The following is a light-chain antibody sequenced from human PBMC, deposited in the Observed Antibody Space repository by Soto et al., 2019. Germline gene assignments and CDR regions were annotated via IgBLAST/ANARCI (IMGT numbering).Light chain of an antibody. CDR2: EVS. CDR1: SSDVGGYNY. Sequence: QSVLTQPPSASGSPGQSVTISCTGTSSDVGGYNYVSWYQQHPGKAPKLMIYEVSKRPSGVPDRFSGSKSGNTASLTVSGLQAEDEADYYCSSYAGSNIWVFGNGTKVTVL. V-gene: IGLV2-8*01. CDR3: SSYAGSNIWV. J-gene: IGLJ1*01.